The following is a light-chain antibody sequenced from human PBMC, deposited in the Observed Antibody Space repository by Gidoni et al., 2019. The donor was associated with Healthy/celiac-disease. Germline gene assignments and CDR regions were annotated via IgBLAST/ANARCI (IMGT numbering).Light chain of an antibody. CDR1: SSDVGGYNY. Sequence: ALPHPPPVPGSPGHPITISCTGTSSDVGGYNYVSWYQQHPGKAPKLMIYEVSNRPSGVSNRFSGSKSGNTASLTISGLQAEDEADYYCSSYTSSSTLRVFGTGTKVTVL. CDR2: EVS. J-gene: IGLJ1*01. CDR3: SSYTSSSTLRV. V-gene: IGLV2-14*01.